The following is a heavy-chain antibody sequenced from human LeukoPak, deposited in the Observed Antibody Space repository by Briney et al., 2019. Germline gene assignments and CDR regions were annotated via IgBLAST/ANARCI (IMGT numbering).Heavy chain of an antibody. J-gene: IGHJ3*02. D-gene: IGHD4-11*01. Sequence: GGSLRLSCAASGFDFNKYWMTWVRQAPGKGLEWVANIKKDGSQKSYVDSVEGRFTISRDNARNSLYLQMNSLRAEDTGVYYCARDADYRIEGPWFDAFDMWGPGTRVTVSS. CDR1: GFDFNKYW. CDR3: ARDADYRIEGPWFDAFDM. V-gene: IGHV3-7*01. CDR2: IKKDGSQK.